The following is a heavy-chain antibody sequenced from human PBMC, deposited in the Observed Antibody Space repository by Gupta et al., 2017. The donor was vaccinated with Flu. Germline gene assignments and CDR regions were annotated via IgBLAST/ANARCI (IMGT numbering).Heavy chain of an antibody. Sequence: QGLEWMGGIIPIFGTANYAQKFQGRVTITADKSTSTAYMELSSLRSEDTAVYYCARGRLPNTRQLWFDRFDPWGQGTLVTVSS. CDR2: IIPIFGTA. CDR3: ARGRLPNTRQLWFDRFDP. V-gene: IGHV1-69*06. D-gene: IGHD5-18*01. J-gene: IGHJ5*02.